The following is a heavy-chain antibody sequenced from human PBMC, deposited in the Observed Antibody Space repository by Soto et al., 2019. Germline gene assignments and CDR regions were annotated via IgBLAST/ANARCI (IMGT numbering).Heavy chain of an antibody. D-gene: IGHD6-13*01. Sequence: PSGSLRLSCEASGFIFTNFWMHWVRQVPGKGLVWVSRIDTSGSSTSYADSVKGRFTISRDNAKNTVSLQMNSLRAEDTGVYYCAKDSWYLDLWSQGSLVTVSS. CDR3: AKDSWYLDL. CDR1: GFIFTNFW. J-gene: IGHJ5*02. V-gene: IGHV3-74*01. CDR2: IDTSGSST.